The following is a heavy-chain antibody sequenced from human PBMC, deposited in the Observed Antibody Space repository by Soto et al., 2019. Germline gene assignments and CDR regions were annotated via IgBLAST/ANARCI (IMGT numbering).Heavy chain of an antibody. D-gene: IGHD3-10*01. CDR2: IYYSGST. J-gene: IGHJ5*02. CDR1: GGSISSYY. V-gene: IGHV4-59*01. CDR3: ARDRLTVSLHYGSGSQIFYNWFDP. Sequence: PSETLSLTCTVSGGSISSYYCIWIRHPPFKGLEWIGYIYYSGSTNYNPSLKSRVTISVDTSKNQFSLKLSSVTAADTAVYYCARDRLTVSLHYGSGSQIFYNWFDPWGQGTLVTVSS.